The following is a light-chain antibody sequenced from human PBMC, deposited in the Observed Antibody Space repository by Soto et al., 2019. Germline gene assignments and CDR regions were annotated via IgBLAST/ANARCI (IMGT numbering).Light chain of an antibody. V-gene: IGLV2-14*01. CDR1: SSDVGGYNH. CDR3: SSYTSSNNWV. Sequence: QSALTQPASVSGSPGQSIAISCTGTSSDVGGYNHVSWYQQHPGKAPKLMIYEVSHRPSGVSDRFSASKSGNTASLTISGLQAEDEADYYCSSYTSSNNWVFGGGTKLTVL. J-gene: IGLJ3*02. CDR2: EVS.